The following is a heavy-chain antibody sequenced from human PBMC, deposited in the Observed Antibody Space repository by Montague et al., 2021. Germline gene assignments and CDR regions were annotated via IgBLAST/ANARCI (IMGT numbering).Heavy chain of an antibody. Sequence: SETLSLTCTVSGASITSNIYYWGWIRQSPGKGLEWIGSIYYSGNSFYQPPLKSRITMAVDMSKNQFSLKLSSVTAADTAIYYCARVFSSWYVGWLDPWGQGTLVTVSS. J-gene: IGHJ5*02. CDR2: IYYSGNS. D-gene: IGHD6-13*01. V-gene: IGHV4-39*07. CDR3: ARVFSSWYVGWLDP. CDR1: GASITSNIYY.